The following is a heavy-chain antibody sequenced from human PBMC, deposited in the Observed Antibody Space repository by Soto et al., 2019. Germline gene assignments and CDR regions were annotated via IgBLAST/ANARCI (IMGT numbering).Heavy chain of an antibody. D-gene: IGHD1-1*01. CDR2: IISHNGNT. CDR3: ARGRYWKY. CDR1: GYTFTSYG. J-gene: IGHJ4*02. Sequence: QVHLVQSGAEVKKPGASVKVSCKASGYTFTSYGITWVRQAPGQGLEWMGWIISHNGNTDYAQKLQGRVIVTRDTSTRTAYMELRSLISDDTDVYYCARGRYWKYWGQGALVTVSS. V-gene: IGHV1-18*01.